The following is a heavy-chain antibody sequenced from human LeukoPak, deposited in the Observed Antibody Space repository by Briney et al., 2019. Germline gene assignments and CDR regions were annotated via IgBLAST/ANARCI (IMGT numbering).Heavy chain of an antibody. V-gene: IGHV4-59*01. Sequence: SETLSLTCTVSGGSISSYYWSWIRQPPGKGLEWIGYIYYSGSTNYNPSLKSRVTISVDMSKNQFSLKLSSVTAADTAVYYCARGYDYVWGSYRPNDAFDIWGQGTMVTVSS. CDR3: ARGYDYVWGSYRPNDAFDI. D-gene: IGHD3-16*02. J-gene: IGHJ3*02. CDR2: IYYSGST. CDR1: GGSISSYY.